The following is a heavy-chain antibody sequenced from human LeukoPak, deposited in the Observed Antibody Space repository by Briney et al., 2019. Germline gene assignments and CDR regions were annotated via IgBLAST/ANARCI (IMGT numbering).Heavy chain of an antibody. D-gene: IGHD1-1*01. V-gene: IGHV3-20*04. J-gene: IGHJ6*03. CDR2: INWNGGST. CDR3: ARVTTDYYYYYMDV. Sequence: GGSLRLSCAASGFTFDDYGMSWVRQAPGKGLEWVSGINWNGGSTGYADSVKGRFTISRDNAKNSLYLRMNSLRAEDTALYYCARVTTDYYYYYMDVWGKGTTVTVSS. CDR1: GFTFDDYG.